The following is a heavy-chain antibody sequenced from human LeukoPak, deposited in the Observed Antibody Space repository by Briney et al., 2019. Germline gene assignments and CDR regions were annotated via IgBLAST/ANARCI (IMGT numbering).Heavy chain of an antibody. V-gene: IGHV1-69*13. CDR1: GGTFSSYA. Sequence: ASVKVPCKASGGTFSSYAISWVRQAPGQGLEWMGGIIPIFGTANYAQKFQGRVTITADESTSTAYMELSSLRSEDTAVYYCARDGHCSGGSCHDAFDIWGQGTMVTVSS. J-gene: IGHJ3*02. CDR2: IIPIFGTA. D-gene: IGHD2-15*01. CDR3: ARDGHCSGGSCHDAFDI.